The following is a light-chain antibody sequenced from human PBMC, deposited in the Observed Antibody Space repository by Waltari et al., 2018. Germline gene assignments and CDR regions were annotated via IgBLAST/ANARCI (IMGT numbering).Light chain of an antibody. V-gene: IGLV2-14*03. J-gene: IGLJ3*02. CDR1: TSTVGGYNY. CDR3: SSFTSSSTWV. Sequence: SALTQPASVSESPGQSITISCTGTTSTVGGYNYFSWYQQHPGKAPKLMIYDVTNRPSGVSNRFSGSKSGNTASLTISGLQAEDEADYYCSSFTSSSTWVFGGGTKLTVL. CDR2: DVT.